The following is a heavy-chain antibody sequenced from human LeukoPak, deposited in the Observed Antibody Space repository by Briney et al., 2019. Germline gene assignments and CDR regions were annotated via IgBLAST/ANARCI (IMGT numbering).Heavy chain of an antibody. Sequence: ASVKVSCKASGGTFSSYAISWVRQAPGQGLEWMGGIIPIFGTANYAQKFQGRVTITADESTSTAYMELSSLRSEDTAVYYCARVVPAAIRRWFDPWGQGTLVTVSS. CDR1: GGTFSSYA. D-gene: IGHD2-2*01. V-gene: IGHV1-69*13. J-gene: IGHJ5*02. CDR2: IIPIFGTA. CDR3: ARVVPAAIRRWFDP.